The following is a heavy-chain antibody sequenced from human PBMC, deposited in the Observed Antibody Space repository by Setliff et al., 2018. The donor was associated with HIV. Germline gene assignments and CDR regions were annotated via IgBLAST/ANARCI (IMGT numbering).Heavy chain of an antibody. D-gene: IGHD1-1*01. CDR1: GESLSGYS. J-gene: IGHJ4*02. CDR3: ATRGWNGYKAFDY. Sequence: SETLSLTCGVYGESLSGYSWNWIRQPPGKGLEWIGEINRGGSTNYNPSLKSRAIISVDTSKKHLSLNLTSVTAADTAVYYCATRGWNGYKAFDYWGQGTLVT. CDR2: INRGGST. V-gene: IGHV4-34*01.